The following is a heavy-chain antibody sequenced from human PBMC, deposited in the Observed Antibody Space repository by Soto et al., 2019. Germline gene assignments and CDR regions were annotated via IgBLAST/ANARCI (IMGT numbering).Heavy chain of an antibody. CDR1: GGSISHGGHY. CDR3: AKSLSQAACDS. V-gene: IGHV4-31*03. Sequence: QVQLQESGPGLVKPSETLSLTCTVSGGSISHGGHYWNWIRQRPGKGLEWIGYIYATGNSYYKPSLRNRVSISLDTSKNQVSLQLTSVTAADTAVYYCAKSLSQAACDSWGQGALVTVSS. CDR2: IYATGNS. D-gene: IGHD6-25*01. J-gene: IGHJ4*02.